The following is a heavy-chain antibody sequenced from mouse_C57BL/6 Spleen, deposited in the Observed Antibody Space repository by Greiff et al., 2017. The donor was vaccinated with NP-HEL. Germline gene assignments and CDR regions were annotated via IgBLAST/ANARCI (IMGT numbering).Heavy chain of an antibody. CDR3: ARRPTVVARYCDV. V-gene: IGHV1-80*01. CDR1: GYAFSSYW. D-gene: IGHD1-1*01. CDR2: IYPGDGDT. J-gene: IGHJ1*03. Sequence: QVQLQQSGAELVKPGASVKISCKASGYAFSSYWMNWVKQRPGKGLEWIGQIYPGDGDTNYNGKFKGKATLTADKSSSTAYMQLSSLTSEDSAVYFCARRPTVVARYCDVWGTGTTVTVSS.